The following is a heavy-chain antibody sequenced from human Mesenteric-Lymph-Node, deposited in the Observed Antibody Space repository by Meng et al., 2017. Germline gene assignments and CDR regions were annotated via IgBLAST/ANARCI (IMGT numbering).Heavy chain of an antibody. CDR2: IRASDGAT. D-gene: IGHD3-10*01. Sequence: GGSLRLSCAASGFTFSSYAMTWVRQAAGKGLEWVSTIRASDGATYYADSGKGRFTISRDNSKDTLYLHMSSLRAEDTAVYYCLKGGRGSIFDYWGQGTLVTVSS. CDR1: GFTFSSYA. CDR3: LKGGRGSIFDY. V-gene: IGHV3-23*01. J-gene: IGHJ4*01.